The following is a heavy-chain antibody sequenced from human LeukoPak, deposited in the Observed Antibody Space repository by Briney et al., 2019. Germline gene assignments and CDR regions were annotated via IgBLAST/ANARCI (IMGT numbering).Heavy chain of an antibody. J-gene: IGHJ4*02. V-gene: IGHV3-33*06. D-gene: IGHD2-15*01. CDR2: IWYDGSNK. CDR1: GFTFSSYG. Sequence: GRSLRLSCAASGFTFSSYGMHWVRQAPGKGLEWVAVIWYDGSNKYYADSVKGRFTISRDNSKNTLYLRMNSLRAEDTAVYYCAKDAASTYFDYWGQGTLVTVSS. CDR3: AKDAASTYFDY.